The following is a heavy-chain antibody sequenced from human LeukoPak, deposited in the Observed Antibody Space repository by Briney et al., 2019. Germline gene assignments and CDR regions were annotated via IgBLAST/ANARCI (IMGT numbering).Heavy chain of an antibody. V-gene: IGHV3-74*01. D-gene: IGHD6-13*01. J-gene: IGHJ4*02. CDR3: AGHHQAYSRTY. CDR1: GFTFSTYW. Sequence: PGGSLRLSCAASGFTFSTYWMNWVRQAPGQGLVWVSRINSDASSTVYADSVKGRFSISRDNAKDTLYLQMNSLRAEDAAVYYCAGHHQAYSRTYWGQGTLVTVSS. CDR2: INSDASST.